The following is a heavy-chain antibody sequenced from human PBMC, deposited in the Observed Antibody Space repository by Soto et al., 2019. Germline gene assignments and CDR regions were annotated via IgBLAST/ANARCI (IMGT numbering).Heavy chain of an antibody. CDR3: ARPGYGDYGWFDP. J-gene: IGHJ5*02. Sequence: QLQLQESGPGLVKPSETLSLTCTVSGGSISSSSYYWGWIRQPPGKGLEWIGSIYYSGSTYYNPSLKSRVTISVDTSKNQFSLKLSSVTAADTAVYYCARPGYGDYGWFDPWGQGTLVTVSS. CDR1: GGSISSSSYY. V-gene: IGHV4-39*01. D-gene: IGHD4-17*01. CDR2: IYYSGST.